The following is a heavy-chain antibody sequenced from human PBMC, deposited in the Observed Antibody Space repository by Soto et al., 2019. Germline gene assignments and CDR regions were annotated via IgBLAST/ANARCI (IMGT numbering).Heavy chain of an antibody. J-gene: IGHJ4*02. Sequence: GESLKISCSGSGYSFTNYWIGWVRQMPGKGLEWMGIIYPGDSDTRYSPSFQGQVTISADKSISTAYLQWNSLKTSDTAIYYCARLIYGVEEGPFDYWGQGTLVTVSS. CDR2: IYPGDSDT. V-gene: IGHV5-51*01. D-gene: IGHD4-17*01. CDR1: GYSFTNYW. CDR3: ARLIYGVEEGPFDY.